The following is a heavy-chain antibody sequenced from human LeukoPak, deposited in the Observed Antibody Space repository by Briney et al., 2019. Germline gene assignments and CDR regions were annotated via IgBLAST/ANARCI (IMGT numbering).Heavy chain of an antibody. CDR2: INDDTP. CDR3: AKEYDLWHEQGNWLDT. J-gene: IGHJ5*02. V-gene: IGHV3-23*01. Sequence: GGSLRLSCTTSGFSFNTYSMSWVRQAPGKGLEWVSAINDDTPYYTDSVKGRFTVSRDNSRDTLYLHLNSLRAEDTAIYYCAKEYDLWHEQGNWLDTWGQGVLVTVSS. CDR1: GFSFNTYS. D-gene: IGHD3-3*01.